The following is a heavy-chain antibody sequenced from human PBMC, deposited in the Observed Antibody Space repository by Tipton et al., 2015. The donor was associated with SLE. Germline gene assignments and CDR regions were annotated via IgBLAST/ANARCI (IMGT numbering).Heavy chain of an antibody. CDR1: GGSFSGHY. D-gene: IGHD3-10*01. V-gene: IGHV4-34*01. CDR2: IDHSGGT. J-gene: IGHJ4*02. Sequence: GLVKPSETLSLTCAVYGGSFSGHYRSWIRQPPGKGLEWIGEIDHSGGTNYNPSLKSRVTISVDTSKNQFSLKLSAVTAADTAVYYCARGSGSGSYYNFWGQGTLITVSS. CDR3: ARGSGSGSYYNF.